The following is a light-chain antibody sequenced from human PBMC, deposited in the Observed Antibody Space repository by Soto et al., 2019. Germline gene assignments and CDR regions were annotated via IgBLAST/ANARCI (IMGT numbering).Light chain of an antibody. Sequence: DILITQPPSTLSASVGDRVTITCRASQTISSWLAWYQQKPGKAPKLLIYKASTLKSGVPSRFSGSGSGTEFTLTISSLQPDDFATYYCQHYNSYSEAFGQGTKVDI. CDR3: QHYNSYSEA. V-gene: IGKV1-5*03. CDR2: KAS. CDR1: QTISSW. J-gene: IGKJ1*01.